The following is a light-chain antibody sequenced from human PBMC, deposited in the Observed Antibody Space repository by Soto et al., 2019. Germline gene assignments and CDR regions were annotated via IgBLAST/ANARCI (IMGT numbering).Light chain of an antibody. CDR1: SSNIGGNY. Sequence: QSVLTQPPSASGTPGQRVTISCSGSSSNIGGNYVCWYQQLPGTAPKLLIYSNNQRPSGVPDRFSGSKSGTSASLAISGLRSEDEADYYCAAWDDSLSGVVFGGGTKVTVL. CDR3: AAWDDSLSGVV. J-gene: IGLJ2*01. CDR2: SNN. V-gene: IGLV1-47*02.